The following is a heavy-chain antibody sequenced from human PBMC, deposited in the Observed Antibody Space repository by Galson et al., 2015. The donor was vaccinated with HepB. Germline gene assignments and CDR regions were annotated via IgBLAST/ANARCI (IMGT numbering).Heavy chain of an antibody. V-gene: IGHV3-30*18. CDR1: GFIFSSYS. Sequence: SLRLSCAASGFIFSSYSIHWVRQAPGKGLEWVAVISYDGSNKYYADSVKGRFTISRDNSKNTLYLQMNSLRAEDTALYYCAKDGVNGGLFEYWGQGTLVTVSS. CDR2: ISYDGSNK. CDR3: AKDGVNGGLFEY. J-gene: IGHJ4*02. D-gene: IGHD3-10*01.